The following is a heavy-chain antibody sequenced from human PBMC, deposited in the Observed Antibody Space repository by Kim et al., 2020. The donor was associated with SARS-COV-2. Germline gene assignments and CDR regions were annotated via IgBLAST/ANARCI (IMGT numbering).Heavy chain of an antibody. D-gene: IGHD2-2*01. CDR2: ISGSGGST. V-gene: IGHV3-23*01. J-gene: IGHJ3*02. CDR3: AKSELGYCSSTSCYLRPDAFDI. CDR1: GFTFSSYA. Sequence: GGSLRLSCAASGFTFSSYAMSWVRQAPGKGLEWVSAISGSGGSTYYADSVKGRFTISRDNSKNTLYLQMNSLRAEDTAVYYCAKSELGYCSSTSCYLRPDAFDIWGQGTMVTVSS.